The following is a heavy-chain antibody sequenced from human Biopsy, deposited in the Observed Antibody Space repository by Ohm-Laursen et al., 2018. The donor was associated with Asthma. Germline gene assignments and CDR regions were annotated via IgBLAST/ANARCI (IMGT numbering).Heavy chain of an antibody. CDR1: GFTVSRDH. J-gene: IGHJ4*02. V-gene: IGHV3-53*01. CDR2: IYSGGTS. D-gene: IGHD6-19*01. CDR3: ARGDSSGWSHYYFDY. Sequence: SLRLSCAASGFTVSRDHMFWVRQAPGKGLEWVSVIYSGGTSHTADSVRGRFTISRDFSKNTLHLQMHSQRVEDTAVYYCARGDSSGWSHYYFDYWGQGTLVTVSS.